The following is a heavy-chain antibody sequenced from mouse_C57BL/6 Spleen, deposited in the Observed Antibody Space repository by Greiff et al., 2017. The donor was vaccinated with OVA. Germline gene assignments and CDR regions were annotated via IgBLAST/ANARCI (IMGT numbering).Heavy chain of an antibody. CDR2: IYPSDSET. CDR3: ARDYGPNYYAMDY. J-gene: IGHJ4*01. D-gene: IGHD1-1*01. Sequence: QVQLKQPGAELVRPGSSVKLSCKASGYTFTSYWMDWVKQRPGQGLEWIGNIYPSDSETHYNQKFKDKATLTVDKSSSTAYMQLSSLTSEDSAVYYCARDYGPNYYAMDYWGQGTSVTVSS. V-gene: IGHV1-61*01. CDR1: GYTFTSYW.